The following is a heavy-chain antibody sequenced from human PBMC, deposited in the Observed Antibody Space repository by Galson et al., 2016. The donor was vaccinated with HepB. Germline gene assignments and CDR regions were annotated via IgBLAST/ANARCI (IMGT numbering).Heavy chain of an antibody. CDR2: INPSGGST. D-gene: IGHD1-26*01. CDR3: AGVTTPAYYFDY. J-gene: IGHJ4*02. CDR1: GYTFTSYY. Sequence: SVKVSCKASGYTFTSYYMHWVRQAPGQGLEWMGLINPSGGSTTYAQNFQGRVTMTRDTSTSTVYMELSSLRSEDTAVYYCAGVTTPAYYFDYWGQGTLVTVSS. V-gene: IGHV1-46*01.